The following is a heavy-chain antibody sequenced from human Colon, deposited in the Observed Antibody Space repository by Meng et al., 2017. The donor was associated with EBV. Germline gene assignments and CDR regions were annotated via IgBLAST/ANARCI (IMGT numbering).Heavy chain of an antibody. J-gene: IGHJ4*02. D-gene: IGHD5-18*01. Sequence: LRLQGSGPGLVKPSEPLPLPCTVSGGSISSSSYSCAWIRQPPGKGLEWIGGISYGGSTSYNPSLKSRVTISIDTSKNQFSLSLTSVTAADTAIYYCARGIQIWHEIDYWGQGTLVTVSS. CDR3: ARGIQIWHEIDY. CDR1: GGSISSSSYS. CDR2: ISYGGST. V-gene: IGHV4-39*07.